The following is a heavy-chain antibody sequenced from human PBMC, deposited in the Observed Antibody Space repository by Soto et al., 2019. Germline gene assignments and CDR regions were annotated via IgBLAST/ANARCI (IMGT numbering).Heavy chain of an antibody. J-gene: IGHJ3*02. D-gene: IGHD6-6*01. CDR2: ISSSSSTI. CDR1: GFTFSSYS. V-gene: IGHV3-48*01. CDR3: AKGIAARADDAFDI. Sequence: PGGSLRLSCAASGFTFSSYSMKWVRQAPGKGLEWVSYISSSSSTIYYADSVKGRFTISRDNAKNTLYLQMNSLRAEDTAVYYCAKGIAARADDAFDIWGQGTMVTVSS.